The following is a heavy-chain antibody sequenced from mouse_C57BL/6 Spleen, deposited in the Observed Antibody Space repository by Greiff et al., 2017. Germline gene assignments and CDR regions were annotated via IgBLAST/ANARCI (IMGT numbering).Heavy chain of an antibody. Sequence: VQLQASGAELARPGASVKLSCKASGYTFTSYGISWVKQRTGQGLEWIGEIYPRSGHTYYNEKFKGKATLTADKSSSTAYMELRSLTSEDSAVYFCAREGYYGPFAYWGQGTLVTVSA. D-gene: IGHD1-1*01. CDR2: IYPRSGHT. CDR3: AREGYYGPFAY. CDR1: GYTFTSYG. V-gene: IGHV1-81*01. J-gene: IGHJ3*01.